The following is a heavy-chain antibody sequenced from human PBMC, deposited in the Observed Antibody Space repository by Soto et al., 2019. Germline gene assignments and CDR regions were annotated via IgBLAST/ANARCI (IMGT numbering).Heavy chain of an antibody. D-gene: IGHD3-22*01. CDR1: GGTFSRHA. V-gene: IGHV1-69*01. CDR2: IIPIFGTA. CDR3: ARGWGYDSNDYYYAY. J-gene: IGHJ4*02. Sequence: QVQLVQSGAEVRKPGSSVKVSCKASGGTFSRHAISWVRQAPGQGLEWIGGIIPIFGTANHAQKYQRRVTIIADESTSTVYMRVSSLRSEDTAMYYCARGWGYDSNDYYYAYWGQGTLVIVSS.